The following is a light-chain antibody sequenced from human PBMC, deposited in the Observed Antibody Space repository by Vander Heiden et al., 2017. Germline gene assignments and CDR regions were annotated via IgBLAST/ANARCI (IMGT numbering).Light chain of an antibody. J-gene: IGKJ2*01. CDR1: QSVSSY. Sequence: EIVLTQSPATLSVSPGERATLSCRASQSVSSYLAWYQQKPGKAPRLLIYDASNRGTGIPARFSGSASGTDFTLTISSLEPEDFAVYYCQQRSNWPGTFGQGTKLEIK. CDR3: QQRSNWPGT. V-gene: IGKV3-11*01. CDR2: DAS.